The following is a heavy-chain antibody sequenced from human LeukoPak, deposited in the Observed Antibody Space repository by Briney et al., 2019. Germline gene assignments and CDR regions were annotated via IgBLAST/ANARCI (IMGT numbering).Heavy chain of an antibody. Sequence: QPGGSLRLSCAASGFTFSSYWMSWVRQAPGKGLEWVANIKQDGSEKYYVDSVKGRFTISRDNAKNSLYLQMNSLRAEDTAVYYCARARTLRFLEFDFWGQGTLVTVSS. V-gene: IGHV3-7*01. CDR2: IKQDGSEK. D-gene: IGHD3-3*01. CDR3: ARARTLRFLEFDF. CDR1: GFTFSSYW. J-gene: IGHJ4*02.